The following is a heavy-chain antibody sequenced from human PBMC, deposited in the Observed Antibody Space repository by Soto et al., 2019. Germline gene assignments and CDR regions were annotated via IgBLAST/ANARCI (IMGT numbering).Heavy chain of an antibody. Sequence: PSETLSLTCAVYGGSFSGYYWSWIRQPPGKGLEWIGEINHSGSTNYNPSLKSRVTISVDTSKNQFSLKLSSVTAADTAVYYCARHYYYGMDVWGQGTTVTV. CDR1: GGSFSGYY. CDR3: ARHYYYGMDV. J-gene: IGHJ6*02. CDR2: INHSGST. V-gene: IGHV4-34*01.